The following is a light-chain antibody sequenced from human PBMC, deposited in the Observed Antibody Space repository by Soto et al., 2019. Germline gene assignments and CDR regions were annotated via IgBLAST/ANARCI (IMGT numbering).Light chain of an antibody. J-gene: IGKJ1*01. CDR1: QSVSSN. CDR2: GAS. CDR3: QQYNNWTVSVP. V-gene: IGKV3-15*01. Sequence: EIVMTQSPATLSVSPGERATLSCRASQSVSSNLAWYQQKPGQAPRLLIYGASTRATGIPARFSGSGSGTEFTLTISSLRSEDFAFYYCQQYNNWTVSVPFGQGTKVEIK.